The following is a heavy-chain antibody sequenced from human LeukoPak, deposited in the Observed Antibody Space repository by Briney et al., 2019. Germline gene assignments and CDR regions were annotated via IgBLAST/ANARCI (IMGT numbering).Heavy chain of an antibody. V-gene: IGHV3-33*01. CDR2: IWYDGSNI. J-gene: IGHJ4*02. Sequence: PGGSLRLSCAASGFTFSSYGFHWVRQAPGKGLEWVAVIWYDGSNIHYAESVKGRFTISRDNLRGTLYLHMNSLRPEDTAVYYCARDFYTGMFDYWGQGTLVTVSS. CDR1: GFTFSSYG. CDR3: ARDFYTGMFDY. D-gene: IGHD3-10*02.